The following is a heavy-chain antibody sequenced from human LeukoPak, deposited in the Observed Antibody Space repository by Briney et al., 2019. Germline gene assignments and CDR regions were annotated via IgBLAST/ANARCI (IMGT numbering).Heavy chain of an antibody. V-gene: IGHV1-69*13. J-gene: IGHJ5*02. CDR2: IIPIFGTA. CDR1: GGTFSSYA. D-gene: IGHD3-3*01. CDR3: ARDGNTYYDFWSGYST. Sequence: ASVKVSCKASGGTFSSYAISWVRQAPGQGLEWMGGIIPIFGTANYAQKFQGRVTITADESTSTAYMELSSLRSEDTAVYYCARDGNTYYDFWSGYSTWGQGTLVTVSS.